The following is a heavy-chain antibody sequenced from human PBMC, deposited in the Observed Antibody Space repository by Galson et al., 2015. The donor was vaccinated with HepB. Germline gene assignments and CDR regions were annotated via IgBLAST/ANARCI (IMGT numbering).Heavy chain of an antibody. CDR1: GYTFTSYY. J-gene: IGHJ4*02. Sequence: SVTVSCKASGYTFTSYYMHWVRQAPGQGLEWMGIINPSGGSTSYAQKFQGRVTMTRDTSTSTVYMELSSLRSEDTAVYYCARDLSGRYFDWLSGHTFDYWGQGTLVTVSS. CDR3: ARDLSGRYFDWLSGHTFDY. CDR2: INPSGGST. D-gene: IGHD3-9*01. V-gene: IGHV1-46*03.